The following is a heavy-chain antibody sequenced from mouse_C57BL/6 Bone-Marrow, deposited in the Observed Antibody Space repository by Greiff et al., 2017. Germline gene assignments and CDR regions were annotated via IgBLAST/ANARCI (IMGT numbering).Heavy chain of an antibody. J-gene: IGHJ2*01. CDR2: ISSGGSYP. CDR1: GFTFSSYG. V-gene: IGHV5-6*02. CDR3: ARDYDYDY. Sequence: EVMLVESGGDLVKPGGSLKLSCAASGFTFSSYGMSWVRQTPDKRLEWVATISSGGSYPYYPESVKGRFTIFRDNAKNTLYLQMSSLKSEDTAMYYCARDYDYDYWGQGTTLTVSS. D-gene: IGHD2-4*01.